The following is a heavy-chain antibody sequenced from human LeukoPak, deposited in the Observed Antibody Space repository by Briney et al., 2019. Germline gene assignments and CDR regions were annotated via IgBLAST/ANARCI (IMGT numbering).Heavy chain of an antibody. CDR1: GSTFSSYG. CDR2: VYSGGNT. D-gene: IGHD6-13*01. CDR3: ATERIATAGSIY. J-gene: IGHJ4*02. Sequence: GGSLRLSCAASGSTFSSYGMHWVRQAPGKGLEWVAVVYSGGNTYYADSVKGRFTVSRDNSKSTLYLQMNSLRAEDTSVYYCATERIATAGSIYWGQGTLVTVSS. V-gene: IGHV3-NL1*01.